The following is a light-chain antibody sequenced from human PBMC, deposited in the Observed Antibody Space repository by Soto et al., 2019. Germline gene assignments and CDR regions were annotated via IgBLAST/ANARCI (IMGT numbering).Light chain of an antibody. Sequence: LSQSPGSLSLSPGERATLSCRASQSVGTYLVWYQQKPGQAPRLLIFDASKRATGIPARFSGSWSGTDFTLAISSLEAEDVAVFFCQQYGAPEILFGQGGRLE. CDR3: QQYGAPEIL. V-gene: IGKV3-11*01. CDR2: DAS. CDR1: QSVGTY. J-gene: IGKJ5*01.